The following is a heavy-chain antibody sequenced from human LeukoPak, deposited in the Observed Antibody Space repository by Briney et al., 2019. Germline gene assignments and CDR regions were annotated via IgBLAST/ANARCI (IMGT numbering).Heavy chain of an antibody. CDR2: ISPYKGNT. CDR3: ATEGGWAPTDYGDNVY. V-gene: IGHV1-18*01. D-gene: IGHD4-17*01. J-gene: IGHJ4*02. Sequence: ASVKVSCKASGYTFTNYGITWVRQAPGQGPEWMGWISPYKGNTNYAQKLQGRVTMTTDTSTSTVYMELRSLTSDDTAVYYCATEGGWAPTDYGDNVYWGQGTLVTVSS. CDR1: GYTFTNYG.